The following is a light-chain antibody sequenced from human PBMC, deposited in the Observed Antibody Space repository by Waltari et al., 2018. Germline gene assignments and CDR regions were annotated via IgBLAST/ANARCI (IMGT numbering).Light chain of an antibody. CDR1: SSNVGSYNL. Sequence: QSALTQPASVSGSPGQSITISCTGASSNVGSYNLVSWYQQHPGEAPKLLIYDVTERPSGVSNRFSGSKSGNPASLTISGLRAEDEADYFCSSYAGSNTVIFGGGTKLTVL. CDR2: DVT. CDR3: SSYAGSNTVI. V-gene: IGLV2-23*02. J-gene: IGLJ2*01.